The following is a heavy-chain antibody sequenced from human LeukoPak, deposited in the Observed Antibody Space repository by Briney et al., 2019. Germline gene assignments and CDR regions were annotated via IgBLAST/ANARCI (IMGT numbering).Heavy chain of an antibody. V-gene: IGHV1-69*04. D-gene: IGHD3-3*01. CDR3: AREARRITIFGVVHYYYYGMDV. Sequence: SVKVSCKASGGTFSSYAISWVRQAPGQGLEWMGRIIPIFGIANYAQKFQGRVTITADKSTSTAYMELSSLRSEDTAVYYCAREARRITIFGVVHYYYYGMDVWGQGTTVTVSS. J-gene: IGHJ6*02. CDR2: IIPIFGIA. CDR1: GGTFSSYA.